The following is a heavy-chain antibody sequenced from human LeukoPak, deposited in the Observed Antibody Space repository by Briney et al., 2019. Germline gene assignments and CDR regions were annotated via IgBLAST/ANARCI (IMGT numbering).Heavy chain of an antibody. Sequence: GRSLRLSCAASGFTFNSYAMSWVRQAPGKGLEWVSAIRGSGGSTYYADSVKGRFTISRDNSKNTLYLQMNSLRAEDTAVYYCAKNSVRVPNYYDILTGHFDYWGQGTLVTVSS. CDR1: GFTFNSYA. CDR2: IRGSGGST. J-gene: IGHJ4*02. V-gene: IGHV3-23*01. D-gene: IGHD3-9*01. CDR3: AKNSVRVPNYYDILTGHFDY.